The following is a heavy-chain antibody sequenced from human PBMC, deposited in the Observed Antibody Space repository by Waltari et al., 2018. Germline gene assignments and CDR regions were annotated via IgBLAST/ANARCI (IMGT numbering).Heavy chain of an antibody. CDR1: GGSISSSSYY. D-gene: IGHD5-18*01. V-gene: IGHV4-39*01. CDR3: ARVGTGYSYGYDY. Sequence: QLQLQESGPGLVKPSETLSLTCTVSGGSISSSSYYWGWIRQPPGKGLEWIGSIYYSGSTYYNPSLKSRVTISVDTSKNQFSLKLSSVTAADTAVYYCARVGTGYSYGYDYWGQGTLVTVSS. CDR2: IYYSGST. J-gene: IGHJ4*02.